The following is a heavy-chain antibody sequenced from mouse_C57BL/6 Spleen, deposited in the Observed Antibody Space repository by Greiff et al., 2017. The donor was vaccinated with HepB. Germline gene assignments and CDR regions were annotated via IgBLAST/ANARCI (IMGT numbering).Heavy chain of an antibody. Sequence: QVQLQQPGAELVMPGASVKLSCKASGYTFTSYWMHWVKQRPGQGLEWIGEIDPSDSYTNYNQKFKGKSTLTVDKSSSTAYMQLSSLTSEDSAVYYCARSSMITRAWFADWGEGTLVTVSA. J-gene: IGHJ3*01. CDR2: IDPSDSYT. D-gene: IGHD2-4*01. CDR1: GYTFTSYW. CDR3: ARSSMITRAWFAD. V-gene: IGHV1-69*01.